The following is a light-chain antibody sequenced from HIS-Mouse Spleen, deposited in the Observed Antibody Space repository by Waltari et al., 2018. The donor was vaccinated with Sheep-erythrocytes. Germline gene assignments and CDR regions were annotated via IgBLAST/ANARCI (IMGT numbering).Light chain of an antibody. J-gene: IGKJ2*01. V-gene: IGKV1-8*01. CDR2: AAS. CDR3: LQDYNYPYT. Sequence: AIWMTQSPSLLSASTGDRVTISCRASQGISSWLAWYQQKPGKAPKLLIYAASSLQSGVPSRFSGSGSGTDFTLTISSLQPEDFATYYCLQDYNYPYTFGQGTKLEIK. CDR1: QGISSW.